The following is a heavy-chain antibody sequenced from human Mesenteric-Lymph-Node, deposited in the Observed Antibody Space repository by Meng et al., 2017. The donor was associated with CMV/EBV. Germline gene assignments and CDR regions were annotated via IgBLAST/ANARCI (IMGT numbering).Heavy chain of an antibody. V-gene: IGHV3-7*03. CDR2: IKQDGSEK. CDR1: RFTFSNSW. Sequence: GESLKISCAASRFTFSNSWMSWVRQALGEGLEWVANIKQDGSEKHYVDSVKGRFTISRDNAKNSLYLQMNSLRAEDTAVYYCARSLGQWGQGTLVTVSS. CDR3: ARSLGQ. J-gene: IGHJ4*02.